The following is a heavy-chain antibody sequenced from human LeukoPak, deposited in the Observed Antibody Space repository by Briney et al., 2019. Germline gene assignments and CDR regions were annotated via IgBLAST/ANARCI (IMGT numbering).Heavy chain of an antibody. D-gene: IGHD1-1*01. CDR1: GFTISSHS. Sequence: PGGSLRLSCAACGFTISSHSMSWVRQAPGKGLEWVSYISSTSSTIYYADSVKGRFTISRDNAKNSLYLQMNSLRDEDTALYYCARSGNYDCWGQGTLVTVSS. CDR3: ARSGNYDC. CDR2: ISSTSSTI. V-gene: IGHV3-48*02. J-gene: IGHJ4*02.